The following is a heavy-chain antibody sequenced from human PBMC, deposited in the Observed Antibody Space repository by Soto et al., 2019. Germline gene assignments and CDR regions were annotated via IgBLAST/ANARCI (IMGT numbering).Heavy chain of an antibody. CDR2: TYYRSKWYS. CDR1: GDSVSSNSAG. J-gene: IGHJ6*02. V-gene: IGHV6-1*01. Sequence: SQTLSLTCAISGDSVSSNSAGWNWIRQSPSRGLEWLGRTYYRSKWYSDSALSVKSRIAINADTSKNQFSLQLISVTPEDTAVYYCARDSMVRGIRVLGSYGNNYGMDVWGQGTTVTVSS. CDR3: ARDSMVRGIRVLGSYGNNYGMDV. D-gene: IGHD3-10*01.